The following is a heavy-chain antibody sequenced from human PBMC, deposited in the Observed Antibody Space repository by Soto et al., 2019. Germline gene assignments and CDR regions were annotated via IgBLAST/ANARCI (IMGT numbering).Heavy chain of an antibody. J-gene: IGHJ6*03. D-gene: IGHD2-15*01. CDR1: GFTVSSNY. Sequence: EVQLVESGGGLVQPGGSLRLSCAASGFTVSSNYMSWVRQAPGKGLEWVSVIYSGGSTYYADSVKGRFTISRDNSKNTLYLQMNSLSAEDTAVYYCARERRGSCSPRPYYYYYMDVWGKGTTVTASS. CDR2: IYSGGST. V-gene: IGHV3-66*01. CDR3: ARERRGSCSPRPYYYYYMDV.